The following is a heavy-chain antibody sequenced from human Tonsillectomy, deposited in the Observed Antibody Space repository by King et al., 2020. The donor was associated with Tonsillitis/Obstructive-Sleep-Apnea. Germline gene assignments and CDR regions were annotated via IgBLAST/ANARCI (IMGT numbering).Heavy chain of an antibody. CDR2: ISYDGSNK. J-gene: IGHJ6*04. D-gene: IGHD6-13*01. V-gene: IGHV3-30*04. CDR1: GFTFSNYA. Sequence: VQLVESGGGVVQPGRSLRLSCAASGFTFSNYAMHWVRQAPGKGLEWVAVISYDGSNKYYADSVKGRFTISRDNSKNTLYLQMNSLRVEDTAVYYCARCALGIAAAGTVDVWGKGTPVTVSS. CDR3: ARCALGIAAAGTVDV.